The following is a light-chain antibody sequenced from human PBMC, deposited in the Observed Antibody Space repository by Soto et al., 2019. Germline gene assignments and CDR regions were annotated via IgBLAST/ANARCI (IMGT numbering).Light chain of an antibody. CDR2: KTS. CDR1: QSLSGW. Sequence: DIPMSQSPSTLSASVGDRVSITCRASQSLSGWLAWYQQKPGKAPKLLIYKTSTLESGVPSRFRGSGSGTEFTLTISSLQPDDFATYYCQQYNIYWTFGQGTKVEIK. CDR3: QQYNIYWT. J-gene: IGKJ1*01. V-gene: IGKV1-5*03.